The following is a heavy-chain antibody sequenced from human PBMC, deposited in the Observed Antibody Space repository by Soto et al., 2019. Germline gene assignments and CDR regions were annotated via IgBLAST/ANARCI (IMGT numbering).Heavy chain of an antibody. CDR2: IKQDGSEK. J-gene: IGHJ4*02. D-gene: IGHD5-18*01. CDR1: GFTFSSYW. Sequence: GGSLRLSCAASGFTFSSYWMSWVRQAPGKGLEWVANIKQDGSEKYYVDSVKGRFTITRDNAKNSLYLQMNSLRAEDTAVYYCARDPIQHLFDYWGQGTLVTVSS. V-gene: IGHV3-7*01. CDR3: ARDPIQHLFDY.